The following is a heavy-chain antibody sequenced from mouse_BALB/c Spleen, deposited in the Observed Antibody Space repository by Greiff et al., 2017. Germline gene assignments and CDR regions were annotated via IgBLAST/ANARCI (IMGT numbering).Heavy chain of an antibody. CDR2: ISSGSSTI. D-gene: IGHD2-4*01. Sequence: EVQVVESGGGLVQPGGSRKLSCAASGFTFSSFGMHWVRQPPEKGLEWVAYISSGSSTIYYADTMKGRFTISRDNPKNTLFLQMTSLRSEDTAMYYCARGPTMITTGYAMDYWGQGTSVTVSS. CDR3: ARGPTMITTGYAMDY. CDR1: GFTFSSFG. V-gene: IGHV5-17*02. J-gene: IGHJ4*01.